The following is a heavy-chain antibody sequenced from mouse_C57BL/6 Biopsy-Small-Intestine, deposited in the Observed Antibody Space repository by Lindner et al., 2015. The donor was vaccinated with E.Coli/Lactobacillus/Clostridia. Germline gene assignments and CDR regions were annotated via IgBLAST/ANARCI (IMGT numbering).Heavy chain of an antibody. V-gene: IGHV1-9*01. CDR2: ILPRSGST. Sequence: VQLQESGADLMKPGASVKLSCKATGYTFTDYWIEWVKQRPGHGLEWIGQILPRSGSTDYNEKLKGKATFTADTSSNTAYMQLSSLTTEDSAIYYCARFGDYWGQGTTLTVSS. D-gene: IGHD3-1*01. J-gene: IGHJ2*01. CDR1: GYTFTDYW. CDR3: ARFGDY.